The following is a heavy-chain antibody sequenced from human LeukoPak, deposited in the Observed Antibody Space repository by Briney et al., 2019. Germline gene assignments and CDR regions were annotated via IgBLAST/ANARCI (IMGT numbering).Heavy chain of an antibody. CDR2: IQYDGSNK. J-gene: IGHJ4*02. CDR3: AKRPSGSHYYFDY. V-gene: IGHV3-30*02. D-gene: IGHD1-26*01. Sequence: GGSLRLSCAASGSTFSSYGMHWVRQAPGKGLEWVAFIQYDGSNKYYADAVKGRLTISRDNSKNTLYLQMNSLRAEDTAVYYCAKRPSGSHYYFDYWGQGTLVTVSS. CDR1: GSTFSSYG.